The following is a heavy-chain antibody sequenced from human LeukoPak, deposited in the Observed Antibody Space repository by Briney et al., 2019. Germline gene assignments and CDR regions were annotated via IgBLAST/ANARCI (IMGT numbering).Heavy chain of an antibody. CDR3: ARELVVPAAIGWFDP. CDR1: GGSISSGSYY. Sequence: SQTLSLTCTVSGGSISSGSYYWSWIRQPAGKGLEWIGRIYTSGSTNYNPSLKIRVTISVDTSKNQFSLKLSSVTAADTAGYYCARELVVPAAIGWFDPWGQGTLVTVSS. V-gene: IGHV4-61*02. D-gene: IGHD2-2*02. CDR2: IYTSGST. J-gene: IGHJ5*02.